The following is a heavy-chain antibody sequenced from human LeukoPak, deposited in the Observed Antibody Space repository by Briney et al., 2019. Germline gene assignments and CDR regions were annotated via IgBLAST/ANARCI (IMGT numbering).Heavy chain of an antibody. D-gene: IGHD3-22*01. CDR1: GGSFSGYY. CDR2: INHSGST. J-gene: IGHJ3*02. V-gene: IGHV4-34*01. CDR3: ARGKPNSSGLTTHAFDI. Sequence: SETLSLTCAVYGGSFSGYYWSWIRQPPGKGLEWIGEINHSGSTNYNPSLKSRVTISVDTSKNQFSLKLSSVTAADTAVYYCARGKPNSSGLTTHAFDIWGQGTMVTVSS.